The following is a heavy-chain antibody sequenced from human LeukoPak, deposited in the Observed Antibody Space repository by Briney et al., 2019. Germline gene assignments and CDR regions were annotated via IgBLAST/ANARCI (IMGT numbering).Heavy chain of an antibody. J-gene: IGHJ3*02. V-gene: IGHV5-51*01. Sequence: GESLKISCKGSGYSFTSYWIGWVRPMPGKGLEWMGIIYPGDSDTRYSPSFQGQVTISADKSISTAYLEWSSLKASDTAMYYCATQGTTLVTPDAFDIWGQGTMVTVSS. CDR1: GYSFTSYW. CDR2: IYPGDSDT. CDR3: ATQGTTLVTPDAFDI. D-gene: IGHD4-23*01.